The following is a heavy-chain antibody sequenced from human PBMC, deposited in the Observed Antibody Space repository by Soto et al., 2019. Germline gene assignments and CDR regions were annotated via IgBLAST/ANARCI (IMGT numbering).Heavy chain of an antibody. J-gene: IGHJ4*02. CDR2: ISYTGTT. CDR1: WGSIRGIGCY. CDR3: ARRPRLPARFRHDYESNYFDS. Sequence: PSQTLPLPRNVSWGSIRGIGCYRVFIRKPPGKGLEWIGSISYTGTTYYNPSLKSRVTISVDTSKNQFSLNLSSVTAADTAVFYSARRPRLPARFRHDYESNYFDSCGQGTLVTVS. D-gene: IGHD2-2*01. V-gene: IGHV4-39*01.